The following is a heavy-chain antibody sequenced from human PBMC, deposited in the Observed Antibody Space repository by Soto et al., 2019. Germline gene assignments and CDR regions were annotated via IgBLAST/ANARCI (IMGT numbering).Heavy chain of an antibody. V-gene: IGHV3-23*01. CDR3: AKDRETTMVGSYFDS. CDR1: GFTFSTYD. Sequence: EVQLLQSGGGLVQPGGSLRLSCAASGFTFSTYDMTWVRQAPGKGLEWVSSISDTGDTTYYADSVKGRFTISRDNSKNTLYLQMNSLRAEDTAVYYCAKDRETTMVGSYFDSWGQGTMVTVSS. CDR2: ISDTGDTT. D-gene: IGHD3-10*01. J-gene: IGHJ4*02.